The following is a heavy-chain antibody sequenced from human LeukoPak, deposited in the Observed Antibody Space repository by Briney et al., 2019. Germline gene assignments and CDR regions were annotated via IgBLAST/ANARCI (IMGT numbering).Heavy chain of an antibody. Sequence: GGSLRLSCAASGFTVSSNYMSWVGQAPGKGLEWVSVIYSGGSPYYADSVKGRFTISRDNSKNTLYLQMNSLRAEDTAVYYCARGVSDVGLDYWGQGTLVTVSS. D-gene: IGHD3-10*01. J-gene: IGHJ4*02. CDR1: GFTVSSNY. CDR3: ARGVSDVGLDY. CDR2: IYSGGSP. V-gene: IGHV3-53*01.